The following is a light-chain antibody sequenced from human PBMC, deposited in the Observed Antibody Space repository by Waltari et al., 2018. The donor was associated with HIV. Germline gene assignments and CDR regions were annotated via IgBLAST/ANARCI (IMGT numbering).Light chain of an antibody. CDR1: QSVLYSSNNKNY. CDR2: WAS. V-gene: IGKV4-1*01. CDR3: QQYYTTLFS. J-gene: IGKJ3*01. Sequence: DIVMTQSPDSLAGSLGERATINCKSSQSVLYSSNNKNYLAWYQQKSGQPPKLLIAWASTREPGVPDRFSGSGSGTDFTLTISSLQAEDVALYYCQQYYTTLFSFGPGTKVEIK.